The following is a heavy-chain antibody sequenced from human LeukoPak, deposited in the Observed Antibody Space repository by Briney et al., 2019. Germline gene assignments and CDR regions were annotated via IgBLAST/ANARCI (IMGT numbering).Heavy chain of an antibody. V-gene: IGHV4-34*01. D-gene: IGHD3-10*01. CDR3: ASSGYYGMDV. CDR1: GGSFSGYY. CDR2: INHSGST. Sequence: SETLSHTCAVYGGSFSGYYWSWIRQPPGKGLEWIGEINHSGSTNYNPSLKSRVTISVDTSKNQFSLKLSSVTAADTAVYYCASSGYYGMDVWGQGTTVTVSS. J-gene: IGHJ6*02.